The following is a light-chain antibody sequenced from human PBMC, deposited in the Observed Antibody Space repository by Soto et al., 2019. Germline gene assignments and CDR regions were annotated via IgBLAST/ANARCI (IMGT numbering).Light chain of an antibody. CDR2: DAS. CDR1: QSVSSY. J-gene: IGKJ1*01. CDR3: QQRSNWPTRT. V-gene: IGKV3-11*01. Sequence: EIVLTQSPATLSLSPGERATLSCRASQSVSSYLAWYQQKPGQAPRLLIYDASNRATGIPARFSGSGSGTDFPLTISSLEPDDFAVYYCQQRSNWPTRTYGQGTKVEVK.